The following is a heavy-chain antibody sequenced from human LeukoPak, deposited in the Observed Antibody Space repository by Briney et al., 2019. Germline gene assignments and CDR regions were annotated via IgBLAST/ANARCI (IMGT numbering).Heavy chain of an antibody. CDR3: AREVARGVSNWFDP. CDR1: GDSISSSSYY. J-gene: IGHJ5*02. CDR2: IYYTGST. V-gene: IGHV4-39*07. Sequence: SETLSLTCTVSGDSISSSSYYWGWIRQPPGKGLEWIGSIYYTGSTYYNPSLKSPVTISVDTSKNQFSLKLNSVTAADTAVYYCAREVARGVSNWFDPWGQGTLVTVSS. D-gene: IGHD3-10*01.